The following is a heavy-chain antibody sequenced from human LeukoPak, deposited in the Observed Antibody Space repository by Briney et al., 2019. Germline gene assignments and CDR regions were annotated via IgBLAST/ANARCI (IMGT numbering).Heavy chain of an antibody. CDR3: VSQEVVPH. CDR1: GFSFTNYW. Sequence: PGGSLRLSCAASGFSFTNYWMTWVRQAPGKGLEWVANVKEDGTTKQYVDSVKCRFTISRDNAKNSLYLQMDSLRAEDTAVYYCVSQEVVPHWGQGTLVSVSS. V-gene: IGHV3-7*01. D-gene: IGHD2-15*01. CDR2: VKEDGTTK. J-gene: IGHJ4*02.